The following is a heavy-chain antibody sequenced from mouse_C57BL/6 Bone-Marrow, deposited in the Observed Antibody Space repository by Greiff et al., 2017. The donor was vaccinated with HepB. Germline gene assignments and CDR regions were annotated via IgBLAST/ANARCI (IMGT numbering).Heavy chain of an antibody. Sequence: VQLKQSGPELVKPGASVKMSCKASGYTFTDYNMHWVKQSHGKNLEWIGYINPNNGGTSYNQKFKGKATLTVNKSSSTAYMELRSLTSEDSAVYYCASYGYDGYFDVWGTGTTVTVSS. CDR2: INPNNGGT. J-gene: IGHJ1*03. CDR1: GYTFTDYN. CDR3: ASYGYDGYFDV. V-gene: IGHV1-22*01. D-gene: IGHD2-2*01.